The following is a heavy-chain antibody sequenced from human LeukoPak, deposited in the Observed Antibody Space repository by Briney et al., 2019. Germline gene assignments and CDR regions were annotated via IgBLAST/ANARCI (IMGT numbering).Heavy chain of an antibody. CDR1: GCSFTSYW. CDR3: ARQSSGWPDAFDI. CDR2: IYPGDSDT. D-gene: IGHD3-10*01. Sequence: GESLKISCKGSGCSFTSYWTGWVRQMPGKGLEWMGIIYPGDSDTGYSPSFQGQVTISADKSISTAYLQWSSLKASDTAMYYCARQSSGWPDAFDIWGQGTMVTVSS. J-gene: IGHJ3*02. V-gene: IGHV5-51*01.